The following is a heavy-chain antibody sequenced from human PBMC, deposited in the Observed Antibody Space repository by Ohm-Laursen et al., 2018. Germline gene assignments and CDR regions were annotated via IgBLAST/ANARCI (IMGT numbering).Heavy chain of an antibody. CDR3: ARASRDPTIYP. CDR1: GFTFSSYW. Sequence: SLRLSCAASGFTFSSYWMSWVRQAPGKGLEWVANIKQDGSEKYYVDSVKGRFTISRDNAKNSLYLQMNSLRAADTAVYYCARASRDPTIYPWGQGTLVTVSS. D-gene: IGHD2-21*01. J-gene: IGHJ5*02. CDR2: IKQDGSEK. V-gene: IGHV3-7*03.